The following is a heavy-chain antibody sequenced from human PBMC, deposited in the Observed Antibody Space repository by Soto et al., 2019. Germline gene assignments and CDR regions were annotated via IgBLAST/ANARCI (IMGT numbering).Heavy chain of an antibody. CDR2: ISGSGGST. D-gene: IGHD3-3*01. V-gene: IGHV3-23*01. CDR3: AKHELIPYDFWSGSPPKQMEV. J-gene: IGHJ6*04. Sequence: GGSLRLSCAASGFTFSSYAMSWVRQAPGKGLEWVSAISGSGGSTYYADSVKGRFTISRDNSKDTLYLQMNSLRAEDTAVYYCAKHELIPYDFWSGSPPKQMEVWGKGTTVTVSS. CDR1: GFTFSSYA.